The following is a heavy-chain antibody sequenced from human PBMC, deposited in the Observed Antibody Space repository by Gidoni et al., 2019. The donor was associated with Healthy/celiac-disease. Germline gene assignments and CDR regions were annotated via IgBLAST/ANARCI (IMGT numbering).Heavy chain of an antibody. CDR3: ARAHRYYGSGSYYYYGMDV. D-gene: IGHD3-10*01. CDR1: GFTFSSYD. J-gene: IGHJ6*02. CDR2: IGTAGDT. Sequence: EVQLVESGGGWVQPGGSLRLSCAASGFTFSSYDMHWVRQATGKGLEWVSAIGTAGDTYYPGSVKGRFTISRENAKTSLYLQINSLCAGDTAVYYCARAHRYYGSGSYYYYGMDVWGQGTTVTVSS. V-gene: IGHV3-13*01.